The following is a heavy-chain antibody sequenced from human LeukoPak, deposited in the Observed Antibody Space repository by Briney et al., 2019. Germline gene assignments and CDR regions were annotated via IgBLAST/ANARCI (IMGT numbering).Heavy chain of an antibody. V-gene: IGHV4-34*01. CDR3: ARLYFYADAMRDY. D-gene: IGHD4-17*01. CDR1: GGSFSGYY. J-gene: IGHJ4*02. Sequence: PSETLSLTCVVYGGSFSGYYWSWIRQPPGKGLEWIGEIDQSGTTNYNPSLKSRVSISVDTSKKQFSLTLTSMTAADTAVYYCARLYFYADAMRDYWGQGALVTVSS. CDR2: IDQSGTT.